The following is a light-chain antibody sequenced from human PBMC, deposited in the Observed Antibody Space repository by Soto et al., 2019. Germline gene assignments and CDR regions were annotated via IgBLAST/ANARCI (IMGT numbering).Light chain of an antibody. CDR1: SSDVGGYNF. CDR3: SSYTSSSTYV. V-gene: IGLV2-14*01. CDR2: DVS. J-gene: IGLJ1*01. Sequence: QSVLTQPASVSGSPGQSITISCTGTSSDVGGYNFVSWYQQHPGKAPKLMIYDVSDRPSGVSNRFSGSKSGNAASLTISGLQAEDEADYYCSSYTSSSTYVFVTGTKVTVL.